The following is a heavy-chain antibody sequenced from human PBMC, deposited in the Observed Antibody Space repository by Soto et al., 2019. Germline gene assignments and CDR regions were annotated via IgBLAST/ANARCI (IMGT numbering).Heavy chain of an antibody. J-gene: IGHJ6*02. Sequence: GESLKISCKGSGYSFTSYWISWVRQMPGKGPEWMGRIDPSDSYTNYSPSFQGHVTISADKSISTAYLQWSSLKASDTAMYYCASILNYCSSTSCYIWSYYYGMDVWGQGTTVTVSS. V-gene: IGHV5-10-1*01. CDR3: ASILNYCSSTSCYIWSYYYGMDV. D-gene: IGHD2-2*02. CDR1: GYSFTSYW. CDR2: IDPSDSYT.